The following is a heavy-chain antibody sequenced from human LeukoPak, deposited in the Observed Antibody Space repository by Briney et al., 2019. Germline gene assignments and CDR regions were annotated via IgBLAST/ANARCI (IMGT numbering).Heavy chain of an antibody. J-gene: IGHJ6*03. D-gene: IGHD3-10*01. Sequence: ASVKVSCKASGYTFTSYDINWVRQATGQGPEWMGWMNPNGGNTGYAQKFQGRVTITRNTSISTAYMELSSLRSEDTAVYYCARTGSYGLYYYMDVWGKGTTVTVSS. CDR3: ARTGSYGLYYYMDV. CDR2: MNPNGGNT. V-gene: IGHV1-8*03. CDR1: GYTFTSYD.